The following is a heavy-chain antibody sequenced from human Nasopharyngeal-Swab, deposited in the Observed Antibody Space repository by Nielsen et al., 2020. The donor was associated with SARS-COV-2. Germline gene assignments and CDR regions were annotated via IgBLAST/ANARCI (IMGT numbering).Heavy chain of an antibody. D-gene: IGHD2-2*01. Sequence: GESLKISCAASGFTFSSYWMSWVRQAPGKGLEWVANIKQDGSEKYYVDSVKGRFTISRDNAKNSLYLQMNSLRAEDTAVYYCARDHLVLGDSTELAYWGQGTLVTVSS. CDR2: IKQDGSEK. CDR3: ARDHLVLGDSTELAY. CDR1: GFTFSSYW. V-gene: IGHV3-7*01. J-gene: IGHJ4*02.